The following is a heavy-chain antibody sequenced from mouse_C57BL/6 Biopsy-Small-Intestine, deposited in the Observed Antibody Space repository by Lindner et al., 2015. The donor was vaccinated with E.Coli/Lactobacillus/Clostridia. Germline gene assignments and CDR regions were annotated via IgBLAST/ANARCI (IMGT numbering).Heavy chain of an antibody. D-gene: IGHD2-12*01. CDR3: ASSKVFGADTTPKYNYGMDV. CDR1: GYTFTGYY. J-gene: IGHJ1*01. CDR2: ISGYNGAT. V-gene: IGHV1S34*01. Sequence: SVKVSCKASGYTFTGYYMYWVRQAPGQGLEWLGWISGYNGATRYAPKVQGRVTMTTDTSTTTVYMELKTLKSEDTAVYYCASSKVFGADTTPKYNYGMDVWGQGTTLTVSS.